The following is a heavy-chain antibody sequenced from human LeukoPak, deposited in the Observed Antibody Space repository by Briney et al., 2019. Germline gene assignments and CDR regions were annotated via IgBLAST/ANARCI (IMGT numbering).Heavy chain of an antibody. CDR1: GGSISSSSHY. V-gene: IGHV4-61*05. CDR2: IYYSGST. J-gene: IGHJ6*03. Sequence: SETLSLTCTVSGGSISSSSHYWGWIRQPPWKGLEWLGYIYYSGSTNYNPSLKSRVTISVDTSKNQFSLTLSSVTAADTAVYYCARTTEGGYTYDYFYYYYMDVWGKGTTVTISS. D-gene: IGHD5-18*01. CDR3: ARTTEGGYTYDYFYYYYMDV.